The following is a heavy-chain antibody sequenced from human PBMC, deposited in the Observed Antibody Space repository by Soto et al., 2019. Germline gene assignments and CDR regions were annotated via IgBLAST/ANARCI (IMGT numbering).Heavy chain of an antibody. Sequence: GGSLRLSCAASGFTFSSYAMSWVRQAPGKGLEWVSAISGSGGSTYYADSVKGRFTISRDNSKNTLYLQMNSLRAEDTAVYYCAKDRAAQYPRLYYFDYWGQGTLVTVSS. V-gene: IGHV3-23*01. CDR2: ISGSGGST. CDR1: GFTFSSYA. CDR3: AKDRAAQYPRLYYFDY. D-gene: IGHD3-10*01. J-gene: IGHJ4*02.